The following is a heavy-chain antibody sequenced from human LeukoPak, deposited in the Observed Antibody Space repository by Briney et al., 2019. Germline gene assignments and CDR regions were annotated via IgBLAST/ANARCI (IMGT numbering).Heavy chain of an antibody. V-gene: IGHV4-59*08. CDR3: ARHGMVPFDY. J-gene: IGHJ4*02. Sequence: PSETLSLTCTVSGGSISSYYWSWIRQPPGKGLEWIGYIYYSGSTNYNPSLKSRVTISVDTSKNQFSLKLSSVTAADTAVYYCARHGMVPFDYWGQGTLVTVSS. CDR2: IYYSGST. D-gene: IGHD4/OR15-4a*01. CDR1: GGSISSYY.